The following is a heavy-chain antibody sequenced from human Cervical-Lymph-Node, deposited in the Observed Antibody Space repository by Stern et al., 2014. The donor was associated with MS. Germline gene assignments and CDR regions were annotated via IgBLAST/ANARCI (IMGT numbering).Heavy chain of an antibody. CDR3: ARSDRLWGSFDY. CDR1: GGSISNVGYY. CDR2: SYYSGST. V-gene: IGHV4-31*03. Sequence: VQLVESGPGLVKPSQTLSLTCTVSGGSISNVGYYWTWIRQPPGKGLEWIGYSYYSGSTYYNTSLTRRASISVDTYKNQFSLNVPSVTAADTALYYCARSDRLWGSFDYWGQGTLVTVSP. J-gene: IGHJ4*02. D-gene: IGHD3-16*01.